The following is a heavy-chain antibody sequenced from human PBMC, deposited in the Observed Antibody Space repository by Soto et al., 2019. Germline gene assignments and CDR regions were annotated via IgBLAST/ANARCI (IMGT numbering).Heavy chain of an antibody. J-gene: IGHJ4*02. D-gene: IGHD3-22*01. V-gene: IGHV1-69*13. CDR3: ARGPLVVVKGYFDY. CDR1: GGTFSSYA. Sequence: ASVKVSCKASGGTFSSYAISWVRQAPGQGLEWMGGIIPIFGTANYAQKFQGRVTITADESTSTAYMELSSLRSEDTAVYYCARGPLVVVKGYFDYWGQGTLVTVSS. CDR2: IIPIFGTA.